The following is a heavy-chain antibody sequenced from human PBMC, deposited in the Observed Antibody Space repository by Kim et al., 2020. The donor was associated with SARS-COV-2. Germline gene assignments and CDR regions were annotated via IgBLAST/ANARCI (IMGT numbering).Heavy chain of an antibody. CDR3: ARASYGSGSYFDY. J-gene: IGHJ4*02. Sequence: SETLSLTCAVYGGSFSGYYWSWIRQPPGKGLEWIGEINHSGSTNYNSSLKSRVTISVDTSKNQFSLKLSSVTAADTAVYYCARASYGSGSYFDYWGQGTLVTVSS. CDR1: GGSFSGYY. D-gene: IGHD3-10*01. CDR2: INHSGST. V-gene: IGHV4-34*01.